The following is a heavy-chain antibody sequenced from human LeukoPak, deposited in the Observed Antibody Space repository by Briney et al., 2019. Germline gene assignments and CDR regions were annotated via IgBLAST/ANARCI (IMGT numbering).Heavy chain of an antibody. CDR3: AKGSF. CDR1: GFTFSTSA. Sequence: GGSLRLSCVASGFTFSTSAMSWVRQAPGKGLEWVSGISESGGSTCYADSVKGRFTSSRDNSKNTLYLQMNNLRAEDTAAYYCAKGSFWGQGTLVTVSS. V-gene: IGHV3-23*01. J-gene: IGHJ4*02. D-gene: IGHD3-10*01. CDR2: ISESGGST.